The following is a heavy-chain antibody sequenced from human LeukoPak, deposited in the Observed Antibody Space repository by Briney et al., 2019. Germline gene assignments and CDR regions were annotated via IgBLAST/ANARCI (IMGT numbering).Heavy chain of an antibody. J-gene: IGHJ3*02. Sequence: SETLSLTCTVSGGSISTYYWSWIRQPPGKGLEWIGYIHYSGSTNYNPSLKSRVTISVDTSRNQFSLKLYSVTAADTAVYYCARDLSYTGAAFDIWGQGTMVTVSS. CDR2: IHYSGST. V-gene: IGHV4-59*01. CDR3: ARDLSYTGAAFDI. D-gene: IGHD5-18*01. CDR1: GGSISTYY.